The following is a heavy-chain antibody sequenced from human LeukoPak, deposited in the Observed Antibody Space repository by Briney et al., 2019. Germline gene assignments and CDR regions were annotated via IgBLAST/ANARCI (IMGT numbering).Heavy chain of an antibody. CDR1: GFTVSSNY. V-gene: IGHV3-23*01. D-gene: IGHD3-3*02. CDR3: VKDLHFWSAGDY. Sequence: PGESLRLSCAASGFTVSSNYVSWVRQAPGKGLEWVSGIGSSAGSIHYADSVKGRFTISRDNSKNTLYLEMNSLRAEDTAVYYCVKDLHFWSAGDYWGQGTLVTVSS. J-gene: IGHJ4*02. CDR2: IGSSAGSI.